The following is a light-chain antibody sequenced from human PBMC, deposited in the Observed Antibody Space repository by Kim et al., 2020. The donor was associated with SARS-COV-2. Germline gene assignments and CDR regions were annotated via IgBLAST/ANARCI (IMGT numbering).Light chain of an antibody. V-gene: IGKV3-15*01. J-gene: IGKJ5*01. CDR1: QSVTN. CDR2: CAS. Sequence: ASQGERATLSCRASQSVTNLSSYHQTPGRPPSLLIYCASTRATGILARFSGSGSGAEFTLTISSLQSEDFAVFYCQQYNNWPPITFGQGTRLEIK. CDR3: QQYNNWPPIT.